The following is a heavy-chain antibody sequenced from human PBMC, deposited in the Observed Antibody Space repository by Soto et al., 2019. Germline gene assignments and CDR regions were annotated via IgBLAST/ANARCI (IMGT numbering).Heavy chain of an antibody. CDR2: IYSIGNT. V-gene: IGHV4-38-2*02. CDR1: GASIRSGAY. Sequence: SETLSLTCTVSGASIRSGAYWGWIRQPPGKGLEWIGSIYSIGNTYYNPSLKSGVTISADTSKNQFSLNLTSVTAADTAVYYCRRSSRYSTDVWGQGITVTVSS. CDR3: RRSSRYSTDV. D-gene: IGHD6-19*01. J-gene: IGHJ6*02.